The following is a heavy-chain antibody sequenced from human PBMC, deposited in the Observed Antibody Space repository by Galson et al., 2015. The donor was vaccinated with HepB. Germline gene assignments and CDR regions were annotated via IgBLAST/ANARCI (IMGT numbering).Heavy chain of an antibody. D-gene: IGHD3-16*02. V-gene: IGHV3-30*03. CDR3: AREDIVYYFDS. CDR1: GFTFSRYA. J-gene: IGHJ4*02. CDR2: ISYDGSNK. Sequence: SLRLSCAASGFTFSRYAMSWVRQAPGKGLEWVAVISYDGSNKYYADSVKGRFTISRDNSKNTLYLQMNSLRAEDTAVYYCAREDIVYYFDSWGQGTLVTVSS.